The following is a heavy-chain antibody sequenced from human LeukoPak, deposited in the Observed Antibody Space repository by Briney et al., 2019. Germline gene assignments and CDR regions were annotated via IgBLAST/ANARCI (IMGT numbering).Heavy chain of an antibody. CDR1: GFTFSSYS. Sequence: PGGSLRLSCAASGFTFSSYSMNWVRQPPGKGLEWIGSIYYSGSTYYNPSLKSRVTISVDTSKNQFSLKLSSVTAADTAVYYCTRSGDDFWSGYYTGYLNWFDPWGQGTLVTVSS. CDR2: IYYSGST. D-gene: IGHD3-3*01. CDR3: TRSGDDFWSGYYTGYLNWFDP. V-gene: IGHV4-39*07. J-gene: IGHJ5*02.